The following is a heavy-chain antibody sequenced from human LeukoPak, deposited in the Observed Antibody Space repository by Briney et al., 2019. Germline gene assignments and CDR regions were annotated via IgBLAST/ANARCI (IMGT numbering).Heavy chain of an antibody. CDR1: GGTFSSYA. V-gene: IGHV1-69*04. CDR3: ATHGDDSYGRSHTNYFDY. Sequence: GASVKVSCKASGGTFSSYAISWVRQAPGQGLEWMGRIIPILAIANYAQKFQGRVTITADKSTSTAYMELSSLRSEDTAVYYCATHGDDSYGRSHTNYFDYWGQGTLVTVSS. D-gene: IGHD5-18*01. J-gene: IGHJ4*02. CDR2: IIPILAIA.